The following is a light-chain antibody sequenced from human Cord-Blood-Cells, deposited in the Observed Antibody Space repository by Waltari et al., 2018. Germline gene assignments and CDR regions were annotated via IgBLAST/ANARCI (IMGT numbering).Light chain of an antibody. CDR1: SSDVGGENY. Sequence: QSALTKPASASGSPGQSVTISCTGTSSDVGGENYVSWYQQHPGKAPKLMIDEVSTRPLVVPDRFSGSNAGNTACRTVSGLQAEDEADYYCSSYAGSNNLVFGTGTKVTVL. J-gene: IGLJ1*01. CDR2: EVS. V-gene: IGLV2-8*01. CDR3: SSYAGSNNLV.